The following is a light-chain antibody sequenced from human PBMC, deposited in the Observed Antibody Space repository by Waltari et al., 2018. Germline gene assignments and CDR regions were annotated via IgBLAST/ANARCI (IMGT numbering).Light chain of an antibody. Sequence: QSALTQPASVSGSPGQSITISCTGTSSDVGFYNLVSWYQQHPDKAPKRMVYEVIERPSGFSNRFSGSKSGNTASLTISGLQAEDEADYYCCSYAGRNIWVFGGGTKLTVL. CDR1: SSDVGFYNL. CDR2: EVI. CDR3: CSYAGRNIWV. J-gene: IGLJ3*02. V-gene: IGLV2-23*02.